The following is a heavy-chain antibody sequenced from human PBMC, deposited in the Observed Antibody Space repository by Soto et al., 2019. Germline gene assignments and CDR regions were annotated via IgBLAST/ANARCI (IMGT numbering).Heavy chain of an antibody. D-gene: IGHD2-15*01. V-gene: IGHV4-59*01. J-gene: IGHJ6*02. Sequence: QVQLQESGPGLVKPSETLSLTCTVSGGSISSYYWSWIRQPPGKGLEWIGYIYYSGSTNYNPSLKRRVTISVDKSKSQFSLTLSSVTAADTAVYYCARDIGYYGMDVWGQGTTVTVSS. CDR1: GGSISSYY. CDR2: IYYSGST. CDR3: ARDIGYYGMDV.